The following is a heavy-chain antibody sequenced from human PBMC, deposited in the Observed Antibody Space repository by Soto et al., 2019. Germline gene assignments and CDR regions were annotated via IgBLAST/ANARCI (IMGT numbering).Heavy chain of an antibody. J-gene: IGHJ5*02. CDR2: ISSGGTNT. V-gene: IGHV3-23*01. CDR3: VTGVYEIGGYYYDVFDP. Sequence: EVQLLESGGDLIQPGGSLRLSCVASGFTFSSYALSWVRQAPGQGLEWVSGISSGGTNTYYTDSVKGRFTVSRDDFKNTLYLQLDSLRAEDTAIYYCVTGVYEIGGYYYDVFDPWGQGTRVTVST. CDR1: GFTFSSYA. D-gene: IGHD3-22*01.